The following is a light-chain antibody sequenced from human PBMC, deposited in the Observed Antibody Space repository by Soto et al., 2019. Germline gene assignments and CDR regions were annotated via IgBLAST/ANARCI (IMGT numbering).Light chain of an antibody. CDR1: QSVSSSY. CDR3: QQYGSSEYVT. Sequence: EIVLTQSPGTLSLSPGERATLSCRASQSVSSSYLAWYQQKPGQAPRLLIYGSSSRATGIPDRFRGSGSGKDFTLTICRLEPEDFAVYYCQQYGSSEYVTFGQGTKVDIK. V-gene: IGKV3-20*01. J-gene: IGKJ1*01. CDR2: GSS.